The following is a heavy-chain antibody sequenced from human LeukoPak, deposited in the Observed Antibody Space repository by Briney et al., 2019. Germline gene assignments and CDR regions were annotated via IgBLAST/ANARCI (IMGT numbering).Heavy chain of an antibody. J-gene: IGHJ6*03. V-gene: IGHV3-33*01. CDR2: IWYDGSNK. CDR3: ASLGYNEANSVSYYYMDV. D-gene: IGHD5-24*01. CDR1: GFTFSSYG. Sequence: PVRSLRLSCAASGFTFSSYGMHWVRQAPGKGLEWVAVIWYDGSNKYYADSVKGRFTISRDNSKNTLYLQMNSLRAEDTAVYYCASLGYNEANSVSYYYMDVWGKGTTVTVSS.